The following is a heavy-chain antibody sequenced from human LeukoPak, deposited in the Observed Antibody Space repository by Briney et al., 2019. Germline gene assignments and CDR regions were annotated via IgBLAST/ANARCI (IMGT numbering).Heavy chain of an antibody. CDR3: ATGYLVTAGLMDV. CDR2: FDPEDGKT. J-gene: IGHJ6*02. CDR1: GYTLTELS. V-gene: IGHV1-24*01. Sequence: SSVKVSCKVSGYTLTELSMFWVRQAPGKGLEWMGSFDPEDGKTVYAQKFQGRVTMTEDTSTDTAYMELSSLRSEDTAVYYCATGYLVTAGLMDVWGQGTTVTVSS. D-gene: IGHD6-13*01.